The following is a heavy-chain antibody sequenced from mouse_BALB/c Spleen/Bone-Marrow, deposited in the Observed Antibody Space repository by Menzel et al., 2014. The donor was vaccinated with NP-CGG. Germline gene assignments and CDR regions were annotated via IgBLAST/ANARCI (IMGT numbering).Heavy chain of an antibody. CDR3: ARWEYYAMDY. Sequence: EVMLVESGAELVKPGASVKSSCTASGFNIKDTYMHWVKQRPEQGLGWIGRIDPANGNTKYDPKFQGKATITADTSSNTAYLQLSSLTSEDTAVYYCARWEYYAMDYWGQGTSVTVSS. CDR1: GFNIKDTY. CDR2: IDPANGNT. V-gene: IGHV14-3*02. D-gene: IGHD4-1*01. J-gene: IGHJ4*01.